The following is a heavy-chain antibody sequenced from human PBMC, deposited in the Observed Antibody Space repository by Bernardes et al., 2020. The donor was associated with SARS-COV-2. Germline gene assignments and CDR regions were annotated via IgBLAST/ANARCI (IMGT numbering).Heavy chain of an antibody. CDR3: ASSRWLIPPDY. CDR1: GFTFSSYW. V-gene: IGHV3-74*01. J-gene: IGHJ4*02. CDR2: INSDGSST. Sequence: GGSLRLSCAASGFTFSSYWMHWVRQAPGKGLVWVSRINSDGSSTSYADAVKGRFTISRDNAKNTLYLQMNSLRAEDTAVYYCASSRWLIPPDYWGQGTLVTVSS. D-gene: IGHD6-19*01.